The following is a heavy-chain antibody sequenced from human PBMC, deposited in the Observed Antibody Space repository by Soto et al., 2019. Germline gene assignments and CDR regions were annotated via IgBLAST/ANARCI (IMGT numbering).Heavy chain of an antibody. CDR3: AKCRYYDFWSGYYDY. J-gene: IGHJ4*02. CDR2: ISWNSGSI. Sequence: EVQLVESGGGLVQPGRSLRLSCAASGFTFDDYAMHWVRQAPGKGLEWVSGISWNSGSIGYADSVKGRFTISRDNAKNSLYLHMNSLRAEDTALYYCAKCRYYDFWSGYYDYWGQGTLVTVSS. CDR1: GFTFDDYA. V-gene: IGHV3-9*01. D-gene: IGHD3-3*01.